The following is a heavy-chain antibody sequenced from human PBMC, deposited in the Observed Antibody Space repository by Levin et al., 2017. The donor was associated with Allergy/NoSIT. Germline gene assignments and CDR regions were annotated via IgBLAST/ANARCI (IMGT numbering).Heavy chain of an antibody. CDR3: ASRGDMDV. Sequence: LSLTCAASGLSFSSSGMHWVRQAPGKGLEWVALITSNGDNKYYEDSVKGRFTVSRDNSKNTLYLQMDNLRPGDTAVYYCASRGDMDVWGQGTTVTVSS. J-gene: IGHJ6*02. CDR2: ITSNGDNK. CDR1: GLSFSSSG. V-gene: IGHV3-30*03.